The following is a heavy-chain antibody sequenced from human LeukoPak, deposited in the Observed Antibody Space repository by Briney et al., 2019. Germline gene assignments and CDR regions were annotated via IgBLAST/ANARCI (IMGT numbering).Heavy chain of an antibody. J-gene: IGHJ5*02. D-gene: IGHD4-11*01. Sequence: SETLSLTCTVSGGFINSYYWSWIRQPAGKGLEWIGRVYTSGITNYNPSLKSRVTISVDTSKNQFSLKLSSVTAADTAVYYCARGRSGVTVNNWFDPWGQGTLVTVSS. V-gene: IGHV4-4*07. CDR2: VYTSGIT. CDR3: ARGRSGVTVNNWFDP. CDR1: GGFINSYY.